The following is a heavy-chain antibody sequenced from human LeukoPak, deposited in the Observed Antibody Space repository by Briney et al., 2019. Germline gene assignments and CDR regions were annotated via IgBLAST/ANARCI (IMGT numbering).Heavy chain of an antibody. CDR3: AKGTRTTPGTSFDC. CDR2: ISGSGGST. Sequence: GGSLRLSCAASGFTFTNCAMSWVRRAPGKGLEWVSSISGSGGSTYYADSVKGRFTISRDNSKNTLYLQMNSLRAEDTAVYFCAKGTRTTPGTSFDCWGQETLVTVSS. V-gene: IGHV3-23*01. D-gene: IGHD6-13*01. J-gene: IGHJ4*02. CDR1: GFTFTNCA.